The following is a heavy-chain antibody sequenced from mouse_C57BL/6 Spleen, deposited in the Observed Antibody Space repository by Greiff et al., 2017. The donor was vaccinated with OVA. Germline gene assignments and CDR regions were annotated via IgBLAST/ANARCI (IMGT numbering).Heavy chain of an antibody. CDR1: GYAFTNYL. J-gene: IGHJ2*01. D-gene: IGHD1-1*01. CDR2: INPGSGGT. Sequence: VKLMESGAELVRPGTSVKVSCKASGYAFTNYLIEWVKQRPGQGLEWIGVINPGSGGTNYNEKFKGKATLTADKSSSTAYMQLSSLTSEDSAVYFCARWGDYYGSSYNYWGQGTTLTVSS. CDR3: ARWGDYYGSSYNY. V-gene: IGHV1-54*01.